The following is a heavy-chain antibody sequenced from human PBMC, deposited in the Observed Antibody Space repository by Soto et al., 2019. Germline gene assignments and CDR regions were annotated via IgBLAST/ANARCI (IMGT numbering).Heavy chain of an antibody. D-gene: IGHD3-10*01. V-gene: IGHV3-74*03. CDR2: INGDGASL. J-gene: IGHJ6*02. CDR1: GFIFSSFW. CDR3: ATDGSLGLDV. Sequence: EVRLEEAGGSFVQPGGSLRVSCSGSGFIFSSFWMHWVRHGPGKGLEWVSRINGDGASLAYADSVKGRFSISRDNVKNTLHLHMNSLGADDTAVHFCATDGSLGLDVWGRGTTVTVSS.